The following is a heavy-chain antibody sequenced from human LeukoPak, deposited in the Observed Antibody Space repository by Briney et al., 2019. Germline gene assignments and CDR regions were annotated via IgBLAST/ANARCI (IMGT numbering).Heavy chain of an antibody. CDR1: GFTFSSYA. J-gene: IGHJ6*02. CDR3: ARDPVSSGWPYYYYYGMDV. D-gene: IGHD6-19*01. V-gene: IGHV3-30-3*01. CDR2: ISYDGSNK. Sequence: TGGSLRLSCAASGFTFSSYAMHWVRQAPGKGLEWVAVISYDGSNKYYADSVKGRFTISRDNSKNTLYLQMNSLRAEDTAVYYCARDPVSSGWPYYYYYGMDVWGQGTTVTVSS.